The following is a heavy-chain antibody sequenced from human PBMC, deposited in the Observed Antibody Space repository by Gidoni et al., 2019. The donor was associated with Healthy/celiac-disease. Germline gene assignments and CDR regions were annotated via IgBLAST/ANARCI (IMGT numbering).Heavy chain of an antibody. CDR1: GFTFSSYS. Sequence: EVQLVESGGGLVKPGGSLGLSWAASGFTFSSYSMDWVRPAPGMGLEWVSSICSSSSYIYYADSVKGRFTISRDNAKNSLYLQMNSQRAEDTAVYYWARGGSADYWGQGTLVTVSS. V-gene: IGHV3-21*01. J-gene: IGHJ4*02. CDR3: ARGGSADY. CDR2: ICSSSSYI. D-gene: IGHD3-16*01.